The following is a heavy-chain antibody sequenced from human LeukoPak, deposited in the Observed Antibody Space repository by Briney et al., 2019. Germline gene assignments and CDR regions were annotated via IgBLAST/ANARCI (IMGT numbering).Heavy chain of an antibody. J-gene: IGHJ4*02. D-gene: IGHD6-6*01. CDR2: IYYSGST. CDR3: AREVLEAAQHSYYFDY. CDR1: GGSISSSSYY. Sequence: PSETLSLTCTVSGGSISSSSYYWGWIRQPPGKGLEWIGSIYYSGSTYYNPSLKSRVTISADTSKNQFSLKLSSVTAADTAVYYCAREVLEAAQHSYYFDYWGQGTLVTVSS. V-gene: IGHV4-39*07.